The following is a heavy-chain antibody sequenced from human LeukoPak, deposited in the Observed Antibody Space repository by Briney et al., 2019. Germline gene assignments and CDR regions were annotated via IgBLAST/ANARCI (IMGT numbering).Heavy chain of an antibody. D-gene: IGHD2-2*02. CDR2: INPNSGGT. CDR1: GYTFTGYY. J-gene: IGHJ3*02. V-gene: IGHV1-2*02. CDR3: ARERYCTSTSFYTQLHDSFDM. Sequence: ASVKVSCKASGYTFTGYYMHWVRQAPGQGLEWMGWINPNSGGTNYAQKFQGRVTMTRDTSISTAYMELSRLRSDDTAVYYCARERYCTSTSFYTQLHDSFDMWGQGTMLT.